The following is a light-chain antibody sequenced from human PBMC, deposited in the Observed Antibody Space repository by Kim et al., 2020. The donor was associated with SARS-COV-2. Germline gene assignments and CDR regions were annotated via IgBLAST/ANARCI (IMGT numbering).Light chain of an antibody. CDR3: ERRRIWPPWT. V-gene: IGKV3-11*01. CDR1: QIVSSD. CDR2: EAS. J-gene: IGKJ1*01. Sequence: PGERATRSGRAVQIVSSDLAWYQQKPVQAPSVLTYEASNRATVIPARVSGSVSVTDFSLSISALEPEEFSVYISERRRIWPPWTLVQGTK.